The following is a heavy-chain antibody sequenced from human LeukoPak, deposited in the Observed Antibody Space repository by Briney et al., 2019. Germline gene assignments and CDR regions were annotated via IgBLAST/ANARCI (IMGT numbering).Heavy chain of an antibody. CDR1: GYTFTSYG. D-gene: IGHD5-18*01. Sequence: SVKVSCKASGYTFTSYGISWVRQAPGQGLEWMGGIIPIFGTANYAQKFQGRVTITADESTSTAYMELSSLRSEDTAVYYCARGVDTAIYYFDYWGQGTLVTVSS. CDR2: IIPIFGTA. CDR3: ARGVDTAIYYFDY. J-gene: IGHJ4*02. V-gene: IGHV1-69*13.